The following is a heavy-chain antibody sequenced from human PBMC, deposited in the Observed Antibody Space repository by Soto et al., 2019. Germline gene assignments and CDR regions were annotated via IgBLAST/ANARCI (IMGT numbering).Heavy chain of an antibody. Sequence: ASVKVSCKASGYSFTMSYIHWVRQAPGQGVEWMGIINPSGGITNYAQKFQGRVSMTRDTSTSTVYLELNSLRSDDTAVYYCARARTIMVRGVIITGYAFDVWGQGTMVTVSS. CDR3: ARARTIMVRGVIITGYAFDV. CDR1: GYSFTMSY. CDR2: INPSGGIT. D-gene: IGHD3-10*01. V-gene: IGHV1-46*01. J-gene: IGHJ3*01.